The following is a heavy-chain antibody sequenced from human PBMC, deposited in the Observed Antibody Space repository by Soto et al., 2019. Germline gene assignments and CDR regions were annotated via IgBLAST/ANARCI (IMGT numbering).Heavy chain of an antibody. V-gene: IGHV1-18*01. Sequence: GASVKVSCKASGYTFTTFGISWVRQAPGQGLEWMGWISTYNGNTYYEQKFQGRVTMTTDTSTSTAYMEVTSLRSDDTAVYYCAREYCANGVCYLPDDWGQGILVTVSS. J-gene: IGHJ4*02. CDR1: GYTFTTFG. CDR2: ISTYNGNT. D-gene: IGHD2-8*01. CDR3: AREYCANGVCYLPDD.